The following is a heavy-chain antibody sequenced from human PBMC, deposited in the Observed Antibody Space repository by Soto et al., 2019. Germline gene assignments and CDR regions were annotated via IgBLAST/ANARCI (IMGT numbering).Heavy chain of an antibody. CDR1: GFTFDGYA. J-gene: IGHJ4*02. D-gene: IGHD5-18*01. CDR2: ISWNSGSI. V-gene: IGHV3-9*01. CDR3: AKDLQPGVYSYGDKYYFDY. Sequence: EVQLVESGGGLVQPGRSLRLSCAASGFTFDGYAMHWVRQAPGKGLEWVSGISWNSGSIGYADSVKGRFTISRDNAKNSLYLQMNSLRAQDTALYYCAKDLQPGVYSYGDKYYFDYWCQGTLVTVSS.